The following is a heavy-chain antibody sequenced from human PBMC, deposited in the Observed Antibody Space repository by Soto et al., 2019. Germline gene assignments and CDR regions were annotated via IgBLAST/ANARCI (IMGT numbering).Heavy chain of an antibody. CDR1: GFTFSSYG. V-gene: IGHV3-30*18. J-gene: IGHJ4*02. CDR3: AKDRLYYYDSSGYPWYFDY. CDR2: ISYDGSNK. D-gene: IGHD3-22*01. Sequence: GGSLRLSCAASGFTFSSYGMHWVRQAPGKGLEWVAVISYDGSNKYYAGSVKGRFTISRDNSKNTLYLQMNSLRAEDTAVYYCAKDRLYYYDSSGYPWYFDYWGQGTLVTVSS.